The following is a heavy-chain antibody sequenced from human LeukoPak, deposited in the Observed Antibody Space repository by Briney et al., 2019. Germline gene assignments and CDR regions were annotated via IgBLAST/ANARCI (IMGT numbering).Heavy chain of an antibody. J-gene: IGHJ4*02. D-gene: IGHD2-15*01. CDR2: ISPYNGNT. CDR3: ARVGGYYFPSDY. V-gene: IGHV1-18*01. CDR1: GYTFTTYG. Sequence: ASVKVSCKASGYTFTTYGISWVRQAPGQGLEWMGWISPYNGNTKYAQKFQGRVTMTTDTSTSTAYMDLRSLRSDDTAVYYCARVGGYYFPSDYWGQGTLVTVSS.